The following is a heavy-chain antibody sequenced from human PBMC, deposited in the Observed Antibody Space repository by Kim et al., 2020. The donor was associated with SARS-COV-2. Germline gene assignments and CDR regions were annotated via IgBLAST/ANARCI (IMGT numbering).Heavy chain of an antibody. D-gene: IGHD2-2*01. CDR2: GNT. V-gene: IGHV1-18*01. CDR3: ARAPAATIDV. Sequence: GNTNYAQRVQGQVTMTTATSTSTAYMELRSLRSDDTAVYYCARAPAATIDVWGQGTLVTVPS. J-gene: IGHJ4*02.